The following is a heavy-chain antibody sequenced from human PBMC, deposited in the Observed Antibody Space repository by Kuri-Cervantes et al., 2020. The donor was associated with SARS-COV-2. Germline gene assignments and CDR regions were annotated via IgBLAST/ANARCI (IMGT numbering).Heavy chain of an antibody. CDR2: ISAYNGNT. J-gene: IGHJ5*02. CDR3: ARESTGTTVPGQFDP. CDR1: GYTFTSYG. Sequence: ASVKVSCKASGYTFTSYGISWVRQAPGQGLEWMGWISAYNGNTNYAQKLQGRVTMTTDTSTSTAYMELRSLRSDDTAVYYCARESTGTTVPGQFDPWGQGTPVTVSS. V-gene: IGHV1-18*01. D-gene: IGHD1-1*01.